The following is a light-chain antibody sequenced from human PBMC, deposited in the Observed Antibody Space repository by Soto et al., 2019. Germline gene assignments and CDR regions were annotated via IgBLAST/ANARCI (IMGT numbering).Light chain of an antibody. Sequence: QSVLTQPASVSGSPGQSITISCTGSSSDVGAYNYVSWYQQYPGNAPKLIIYGVNYRPSEVPHRFSGSKSGNTATLTISGLQAEDEAEYYCSSYTNTYTYVFGPGTRVTVL. CDR3: SSYTNTYTYV. J-gene: IGLJ1*01. CDR2: GVN. CDR1: SSDVGAYNY. V-gene: IGLV2-14*01.